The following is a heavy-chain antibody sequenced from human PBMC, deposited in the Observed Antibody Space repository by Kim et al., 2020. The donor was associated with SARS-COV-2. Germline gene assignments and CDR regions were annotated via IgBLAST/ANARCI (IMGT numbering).Heavy chain of an antibody. CDR1: GGSISSSDYY. Sequence: SETLSLTCTASGGSISSSDYYWGWIRQPPGKGLEWIGSIYYTGTTYYNPSLKSRVTISVDTSKNQFSLKLSSVTDATVYYCARHGCTGGVCYFDPWGQGT. CDR2: IYYTGTT. D-gene: IGHD2-8*02. J-gene: IGHJ5*02. V-gene: IGHV4-39*01. CDR3: ARHGCTGGVCYFDP.